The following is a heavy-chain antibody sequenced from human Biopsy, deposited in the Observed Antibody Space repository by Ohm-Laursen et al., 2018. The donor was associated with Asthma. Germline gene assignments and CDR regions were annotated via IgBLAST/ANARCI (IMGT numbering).Heavy chain of an antibody. CDR3: VRGSSSWHHGPFHYYYGLDV. J-gene: IGHJ6*02. V-gene: IGHV4-39*01. Sequence: TLSLTCSLSSGSGGYMRSGNYYWGWIRQPPGKGLEWIGSIYYSGTTYYNPSLESRVTVSADTSKNMFSLTLSSVTAADTAVYYCVRGSSSWHHGPFHYYYGLDVWGQGTTATVSS. CDR1: SGSGGYMRSGNYY. CDR2: IYYSGTT. D-gene: IGHD6-13*01.